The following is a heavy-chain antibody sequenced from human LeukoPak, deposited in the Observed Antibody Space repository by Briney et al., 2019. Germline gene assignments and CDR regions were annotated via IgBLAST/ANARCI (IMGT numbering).Heavy chain of an antibody. CDR3: ATQEWLPDYYYYMDV. CDR2: IIPILGIA. D-gene: IGHD3-3*01. J-gene: IGHJ6*03. V-gene: IGHV1-69*02. Sequence: SVKVSCKASGYTFTGYYMHWVRQAPGQGLEWMGRIIPILGIANCAQKFQGRVTITADKSTSTAYMELSSLRSEDTAVYYCATQEWLPDYYYYMDVWGKGTTVTVSS. CDR1: GYTFTGYY.